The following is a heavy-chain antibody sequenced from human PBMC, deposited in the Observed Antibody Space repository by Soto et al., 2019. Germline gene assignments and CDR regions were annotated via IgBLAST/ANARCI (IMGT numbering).Heavy chain of an antibody. V-gene: IGHV1-18*01. CDR1: GYTFTSYG. D-gene: IGHD2-2*01. CDR3: ARRIGYCSSTSCYAGNWFDP. J-gene: IGHJ5*02. Sequence: ASVKVSCKASGYTFTSYGISWVRQAPGQGLEWMGWISAYNGNTNYAQKLQGRVTMTTDTSTSTAYMELRSLRSDDTAVYYCARRIGYCSSTSCYAGNWFDPWGQGTLVTVSS. CDR2: ISAYNGNT.